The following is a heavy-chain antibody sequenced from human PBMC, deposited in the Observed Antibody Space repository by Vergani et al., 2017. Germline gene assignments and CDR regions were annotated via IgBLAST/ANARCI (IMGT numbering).Heavy chain of an antibody. V-gene: IGHV1-46*01. CDR2: INPSGGST. Sequence: QVQLVESGAEVKKPGASVKVSCKASGYTFTSYYMHWVRQAPGQGLEWMGIINPSGGSTSYAQKFQGRVTMTRDTSTSTVYMELSSLRSEDTALYYCAKEDPILGYFDYWGQGTLVTVSS. J-gene: IGHJ4*02. CDR1: GYTFTSYY. CDR3: AKEDPILGYFDY.